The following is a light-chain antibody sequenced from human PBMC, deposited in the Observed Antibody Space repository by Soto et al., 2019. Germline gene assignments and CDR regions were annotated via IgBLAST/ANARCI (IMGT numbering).Light chain of an antibody. CDR3: SSYTISRTYV. J-gene: IGLJ1*01. CDR1: SSDVGRYNY. Sequence: QSALTQPASVSGSPGQSITISCTGTSSDVGRYNYVSWYQQHPGKAPKLMISDVTIRPSGISHRFSGSKSGNTASLTISGLQAEDEADYYCSSYTISRTYVFGTGTQLTVL. CDR2: DVT. V-gene: IGLV2-14*03.